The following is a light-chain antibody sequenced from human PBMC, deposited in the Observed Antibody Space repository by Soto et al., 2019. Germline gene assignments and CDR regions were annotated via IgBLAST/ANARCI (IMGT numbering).Light chain of an antibody. J-gene: IGKJ5*01. CDR1: QGISNY. V-gene: IGKV1-9*01. Sequence: IQLTQSPSSLSASVGDRVTITCRASQGISNYLAWYQQKPGKTPRLLIYGATTLQSGVPSRFSGSGSGTDFALTSSSLQPEDFATYYCQQLKSYVTFGQGTRMEMK. CDR3: QQLKSYVT. CDR2: GAT.